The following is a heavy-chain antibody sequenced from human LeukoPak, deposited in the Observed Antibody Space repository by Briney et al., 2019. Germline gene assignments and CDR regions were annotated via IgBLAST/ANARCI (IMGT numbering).Heavy chain of an antibody. D-gene: IGHD3-22*01. CDR3: ARVDYDTSGYYSRRFDS. Sequence: ASVKVSCKASGYTFNTYGISWVRQAPGQGLEWMGWISTQNGNTNYAQNFQGRVTMTTDTSTSTAYMELRSLRSDDTAVYYCARVDYDTSGYYSRRFDSWGQGTLVTVSS. CDR2: ISTQNGNT. V-gene: IGHV1-18*01. CDR1: GYTFNTYG. J-gene: IGHJ5*01.